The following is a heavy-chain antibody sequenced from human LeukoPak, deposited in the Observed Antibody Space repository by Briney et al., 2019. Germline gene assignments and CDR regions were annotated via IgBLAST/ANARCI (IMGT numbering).Heavy chain of an antibody. Sequence: GGSLRLSCAASGFPFSSYEMNWVRQAPGKGLEWVSYISSSGSTIYYADSVKGRFTISRDNAKNSLYLQMSSLRAEDTAVYYCARDLGAVRYFDYWGQGTLVTVPS. J-gene: IGHJ4*02. CDR1: GFPFSSYE. CDR2: ISSSGSTI. V-gene: IGHV3-48*03. CDR3: ARDLGAVRYFDY. D-gene: IGHD3-16*01.